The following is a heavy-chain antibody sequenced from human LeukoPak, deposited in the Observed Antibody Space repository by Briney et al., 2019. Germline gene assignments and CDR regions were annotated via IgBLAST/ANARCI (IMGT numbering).Heavy chain of an antibody. Sequence: ASVKVSCKASGYTFTSHYIHWVRQARGQGLEWMGTVNPSGGSTRYAQKFQGRVTMTRDKSTSTVYMELSSLRSEDTAVYYCAREGRAWLVYVYWGQGTLVTVSS. CDR3: AREGRAWLVYVY. J-gene: IGHJ4*02. CDR2: VNPSGGST. V-gene: IGHV1-46*01. D-gene: IGHD6-19*01. CDR1: GYTFTSHY.